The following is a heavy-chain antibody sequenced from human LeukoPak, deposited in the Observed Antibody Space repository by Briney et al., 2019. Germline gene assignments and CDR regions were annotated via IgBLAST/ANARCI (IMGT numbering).Heavy chain of an antibody. CDR1: GFTFGDYA. D-gene: IGHD5/OR15-5a*01. V-gene: IGHV3-7*01. Sequence: GGSLRLSCTASGFTFGDYAMSWVRQVPGKGLEWVANIRQDGSEFYYVDSVKGRFTISRDNAKNSLYLQMNSLRAEDTAVYYCARDKVSGPTLLDYWGQGTLVTVSS. J-gene: IGHJ4*02. CDR2: IRQDGSEF. CDR3: ARDKVSGPTLLDY.